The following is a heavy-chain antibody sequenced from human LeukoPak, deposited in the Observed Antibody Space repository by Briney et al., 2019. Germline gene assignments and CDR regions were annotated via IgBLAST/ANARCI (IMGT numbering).Heavy chain of an antibody. CDR1: GFTFSSYS. V-gene: IGHV3-21*01. CDR3: AREHAAYYDSSGYSTYYFDY. Sequence: PGGYLRLSCAASGFTFSSYSMNWVRQAPGKGLEWVSSISSSSSYIYYADSVKGRFTISRDNAKNSLYLQMNSLRAEDTAVYYCAREHAAYYDSSGYSTYYFDYWGQGTLVTVSS. J-gene: IGHJ4*02. D-gene: IGHD3-22*01. CDR2: ISSSSSYI.